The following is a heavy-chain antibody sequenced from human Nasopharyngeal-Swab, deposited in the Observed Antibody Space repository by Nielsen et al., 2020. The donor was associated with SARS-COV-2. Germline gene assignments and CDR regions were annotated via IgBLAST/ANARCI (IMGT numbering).Heavy chain of an antibody. D-gene: IGHD3-16*02. J-gene: IGHJ4*02. V-gene: IGHV3-23*01. Sequence: WIRQPPGKGLEWVSAISASSGSTYYADSVKGRFTISRDYSKTTLYLQMNSLRAEDTAVYYCAKALTPYVWGSYRYMDYWGQGTLVTVSS. CDR2: ISASSGST. CDR3: AKALTPYVWGSYRYMDY.